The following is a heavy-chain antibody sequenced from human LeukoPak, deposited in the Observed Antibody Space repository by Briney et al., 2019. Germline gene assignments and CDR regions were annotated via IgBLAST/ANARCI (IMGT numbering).Heavy chain of an antibody. V-gene: IGHV3-9*01. CDR1: GFTFDAYA. D-gene: IGHD1-14*01. CDR2: ISWTSGSI. Sequence: GGSLRLSCAAPGFTFDAYAMHWVRHAPGKGLEGVSGISWTSGSIGYADSVKGRFTISRDNAKNSLYLQMSSLRAEDTALYYCAKDMGFKPLYYYYGMDVWGQGTTVTVSS. CDR3: AKDMGFKPLYYYYGMDV. J-gene: IGHJ6*02.